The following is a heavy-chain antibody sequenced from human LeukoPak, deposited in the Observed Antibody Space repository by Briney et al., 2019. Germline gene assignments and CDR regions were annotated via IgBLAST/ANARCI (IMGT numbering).Heavy chain of an antibody. J-gene: IGHJ6*04. CDR1: GFTFDDYA. CDR3: AKDKEYSGFGPILSGYYYGVDV. D-gene: IGHD5-12*01. Sequence: PGGSLRLSCAASGFTFDDYAMHWVRQAPGKGLEWVSLISWDGGSTYYADSVKGRFTISRDNSRHTLYLQMNSLGAEDTALYYCAKDKEYSGFGPILSGYYYGVDVWGKGTTVTVSS. CDR2: ISWDGGST. V-gene: IGHV3-43D*04.